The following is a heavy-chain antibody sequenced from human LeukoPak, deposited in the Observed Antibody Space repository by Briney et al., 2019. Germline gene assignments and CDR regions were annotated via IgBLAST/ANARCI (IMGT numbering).Heavy chain of an antibody. Sequence: SETLSLTCTVSGGSISSSSYYWGWIRQPPGKGLEWIGSIYYSGSTYYNPSLKSRVTISVDTSKNQFSLKLSSVTAADTAVYYCARHDCGGDCYRTYWYFDLWGRGTLVTVSS. J-gene: IGHJ2*01. D-gene: IGHD2-21*02. CDR2: IYYSGST. V-gene: IGHV4-39*01. CDR3: ARHDCGGDCYRTYWYFDL. CDR1: GGSISSSSYY.